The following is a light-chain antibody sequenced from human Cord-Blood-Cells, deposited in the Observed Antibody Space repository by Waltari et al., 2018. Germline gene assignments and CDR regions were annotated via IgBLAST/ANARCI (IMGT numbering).Light chain of an antibody. J-gene: IGLJ3*02. V-gene: IGLV2-11*01. CDR3: CSYAGSYTWV. Sequence: QSALTQPRSVSGSPGQSVTISCTGTSSDVGGYNYVSWYQQHPGKAPKLMIYDVSKRPSGVPYRFSGSKSGNTASLTIYGLQAEDEADYYCCSYAGSYTWVFGGGTKLTVL. CDR2: DVS. CDR1: SSDVGGYNY.